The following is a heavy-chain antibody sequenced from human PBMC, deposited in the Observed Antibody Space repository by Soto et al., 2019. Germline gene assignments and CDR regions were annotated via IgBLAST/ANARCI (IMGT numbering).Heavy chain of an antibody. CDR2: IYWDDDK. CDR3: ARLVVAGITYCYDS. J-gene: IGHJ4*02. CDR1: GFSLSSSGVG. Sequence: QITLKESGPTLVKPTQTLTLTCTFSGFSLSSSGVGVGGIRQPPGKALEWLTFIYWDDDKRYSPSLKSRLTITKDTSKNHVVITLTNMDPVDTATYYCARLVVAGITYCYDSWGQRTLLNVSS. V-gene: IGHV2-5*02. D-gene: IGHD2-21*01.